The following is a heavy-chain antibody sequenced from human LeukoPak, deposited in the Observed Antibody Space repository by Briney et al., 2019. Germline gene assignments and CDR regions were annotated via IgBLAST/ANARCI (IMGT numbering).Heavy chain of an antibody. J-gene: IGHJ5*02. Sequence: PPETLSLTCTVSGGSISSGGYYWSWIRQHPGQGLEWIGYIYYSGSTYYNPSLKSRVTISVDTSKNQFSLKLSSVTAADTAVYYCARNRGTANWFDPWGQGTLVTVSS. CDR3: ARNRGTANWFDP. CDR1: GGSISSGGYY. V-gene: IGHV4-31*03. CDR2: IYYSGST. D-gene: IGHD1-14*01.